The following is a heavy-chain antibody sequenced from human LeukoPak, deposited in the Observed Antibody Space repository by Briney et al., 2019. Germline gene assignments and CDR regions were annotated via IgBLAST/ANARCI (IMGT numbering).Heavy chain of an antibody. CDR1: GGTFSSYA. Sequence: AASVKVSCKASGGTFSSYAISWVRQAPGQELEWMGRIIPILGIANYAQKFQGRVTITADKSTSTAYMELSSLRSEDTAVYYCARDADTAMATIMDYWGQGTLVTASS. CDR3: ARDADTAMATIMDY. J-gene: IGHJ4*02. D-gene: IGHD5-18*01. V-gene: IGHV1-69*04. CDR2: IIPILGIA.